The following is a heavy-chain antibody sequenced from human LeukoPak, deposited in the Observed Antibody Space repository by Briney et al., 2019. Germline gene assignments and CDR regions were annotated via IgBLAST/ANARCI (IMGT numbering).Heavy chain of an antibody. D-gene: IGHD3-16*02. CDR1: GFTVSSNY. V-gene: IGHV3-66*01. CDR2: IYSGDNA. Sequence: GGSLRLSCAASGFTVSSNYMSWVRQAPGKGLEWVSVIYSGDNANYADSVKGRFTISRDTSKNTLYLQMNTLRAEDTAVYYCAKGGSYRSQPYFDYWGQGTPVTVSS. CDR3: AKGGSYRSQPYFDY. J-gene: IGHJ4*02.